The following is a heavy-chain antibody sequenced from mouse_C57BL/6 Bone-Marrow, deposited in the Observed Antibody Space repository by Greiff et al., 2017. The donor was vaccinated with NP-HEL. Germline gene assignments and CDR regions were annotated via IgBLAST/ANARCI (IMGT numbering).Heavy chain of an antibody. CDR2: IYPGDGDT. Sequence: QVQLKESGPELVKPGASVKISCKASGYAFSSSWMNWVKQRPGKGLEWIGRIYPGDGDTKYNGKFKGKAPLTADKSSSTAYMQLSSLTSEDSAVYCCVIRYYYAMDYWGQGTSVTVSS. CDR3: VIRYYYAMDY. V-gene: IGHV1-82*01. J-gene: IGHJ4*01. CDR1: GYAFSSSW.